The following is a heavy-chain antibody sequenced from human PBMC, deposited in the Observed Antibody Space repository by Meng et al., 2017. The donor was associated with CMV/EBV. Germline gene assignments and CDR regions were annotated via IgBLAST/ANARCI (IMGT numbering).Heavy chain of an antibody. CDR1: GGSISSSSYY. CDR2: IYYSGST. CDR3: ARDSSGYGLGY. V-gene: IGHV4-39*07. Sequence: SETLSLTCTVSGGSISSSSYYWGWIRQLPGKGLEWIGSIYYSGSTYYNPSLKSRVTISVDTSKNQFSLKLSSVTAADTAVYYCARDSSGYGLGYWGQGTLVTVSS. J-gene: IGHJ4*02. D-gene: IGHD3-22*01.